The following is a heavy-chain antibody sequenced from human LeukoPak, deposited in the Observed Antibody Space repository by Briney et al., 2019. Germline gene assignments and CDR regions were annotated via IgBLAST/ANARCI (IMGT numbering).Heavy chain of an antibody. CDR3: ATYCDSTSGHGHDY. V-gene: IGHV3-64*02. CDR1: GLTFSRYA. D-gene: IGHD2/OR15-2a*01. Sequence: PGGSLRLSCAASGLTFSRYAMHWVRQAPGKGLEYVSAINSQGIITYYEDSVKGRFTISRDNSKNTLYLQMCSLRAEDMAVYYCATYCDSTSGHGHDYWGQGTLVTVSS. J-gene: IGHJ4*02. CDR2: INSQGIIT.